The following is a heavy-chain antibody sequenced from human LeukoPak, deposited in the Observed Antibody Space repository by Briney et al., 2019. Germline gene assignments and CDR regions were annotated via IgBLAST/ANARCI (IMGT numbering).Heavy chain of an antibody. CDR3: ARGLGYCSSTSCYAHYYYGMDV. J-gene: IGHJ6*04. CDR1: GGSFSGYY. Sequence: SETLSLTCAVYGGSFSGYYWSWIRQPPGKGLEWMGEINHSGNTNYNPSLKSRVTISVDTSKNQFSLKLSSVTAADTAVYYCARGLGYCSSTSCYAHYYYGMDVWGKGTTVTVSS. CDR2: INHSGNT. D-gene: IGHD2-2*01. V-gene: IGHV4-34*01.